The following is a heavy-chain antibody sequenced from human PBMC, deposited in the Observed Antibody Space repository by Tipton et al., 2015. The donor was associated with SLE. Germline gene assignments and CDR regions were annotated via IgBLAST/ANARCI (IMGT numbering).Heavy chain of an antibody. V-gene: IGHV4-59*11. J-gene: IGHJ6*02. D-gene: IGHD6-19*01. CDR3: ARARSIAVAGPTSDGYYGMDV. CDR2: IYYSGST. Sequence: TLSLTCAVYGGSISSHYWSWIRQPPGKGLEWSGYIYYSGSTNYNPYHKSRVTISVDTSKNQFSLKLSSVTAADTAVYYCARARSIAVAGPTSDGYYGMDVWGQGTAVTFSS. CDR1: GGSISSHY.